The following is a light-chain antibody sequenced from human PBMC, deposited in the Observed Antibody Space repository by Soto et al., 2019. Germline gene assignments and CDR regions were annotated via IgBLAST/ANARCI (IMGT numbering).Light chain of an antibody. J-gene: IGLJ3*02. CDR1: SSDVGKYSY. Sequence: QSALTQPASVSVSPGQSIAISCTGTSSDVGKYSYVSWFQQYPGNAPKLMIYEVSNRPSGVSNRFSGSKSGNTASLTISGLQGEDEADYYCSSFTTSSTWVFGGGTKLNVL. CDR3: SSFTTSSTWV. CDR2: EVS. V-gene: IGLV2-14*01.